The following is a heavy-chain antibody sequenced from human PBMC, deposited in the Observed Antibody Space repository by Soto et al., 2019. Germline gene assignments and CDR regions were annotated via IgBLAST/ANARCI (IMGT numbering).Heavy chain of an antibody. D-gene: IGHD3-22*01. V-gene: IGHV3-64D*08. CDR3: VKEIAYYYDSSGYPSAFDI. CDR2: ISSNGGST. J-gene: IGHJ3*02. CDR1: GFTFSSYA. Sequence: GGSLRLSCSASGFTFSSYAMHWVRQAPGKGLEYVSAISSNGGSTYYADSVKGRFTISRDNSKNTLYLQMSSLRAEDTAVYYCVKEIAYYYDSSGYPSAFDIWGQGTMVTVSS.